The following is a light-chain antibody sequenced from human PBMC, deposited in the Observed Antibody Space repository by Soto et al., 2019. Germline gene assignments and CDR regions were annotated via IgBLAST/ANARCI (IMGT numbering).Light chain of an antibody. J-gene: IGKJ1*01. CDR3: HHYAST. CDR1: QSVSSSY. CDR2: DTS. V-gene: IGKV3-20*01. Sequence: EIVLTQSPGTLSLSPGEGATLSCRASQSVSSSYLAWYQQKPGQAPRLLIYDTSTRAPGISARFSGSGSGTDFTLTISRLEPEDFAVYFCHHYASTFGQGTKVDI.